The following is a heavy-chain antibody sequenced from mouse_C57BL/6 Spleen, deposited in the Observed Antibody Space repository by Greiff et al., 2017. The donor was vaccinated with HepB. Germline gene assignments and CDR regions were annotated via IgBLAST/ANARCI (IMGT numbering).Heavy chain of an antibody. Sequence: EVQLVESGGGLVKPGGSLKLSCAASGFTFSDYGMHWVRQAPEKGLEWVAYISSGSSYIYYADTVKGRFTITRDNAKNTLFLQMTSLRSEDTAMYYWARRYGNYLYYFDYWGQGTTLTVSS. CDR3: ARRYGNYLYYFDY. CDR1: GFTFSDYG. J-gene: IGHJ2*01. V-gene: IGHV5-17*01. D-gene: IGHD2-10*02. CDR2: ISSGSSYI.